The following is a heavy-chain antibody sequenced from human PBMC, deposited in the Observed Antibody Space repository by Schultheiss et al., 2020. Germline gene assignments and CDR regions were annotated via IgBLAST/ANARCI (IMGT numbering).Heavy chain of an antibody. D-gene: IGHD4-17*01. CDR2: INPSGGST. Sequence: ASVKVSCKASGYTFTGYYMHWVRRAPGQGLEWMGIINPSGGSTSYAQKFQGRVTMTRDTSTSTVYMELSSLRSEDTAVYYCARVPTTVIVDWYFDLWGRGTLVTVSS. J-gene: IGHJ2*01. V-gene: IGHV1-46*01. CDR3: ARVPTTVIVDWYFDL. CDR1: GYTFTGYY.